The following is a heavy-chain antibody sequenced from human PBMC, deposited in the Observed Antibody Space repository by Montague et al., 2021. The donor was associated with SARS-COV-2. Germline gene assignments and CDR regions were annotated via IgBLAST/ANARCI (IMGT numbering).Heavy chain of an antibody. CDR1: GGSISSSNYY. V-gene: IGHV4-39*07. CDR3: ARGDIVLQEVTEAIDI. CDR2: MYYSGST. D-gene: IGHD2-8*01. Sequence: SETLSLTCTVSGGSISSSNYYWSWIRQPPGKGLEWIGYMYYSGSTYYNPSLKSRVTISIDTSKKQFSLKLSSVTAADTAVYYCARGDIVLQEVTEAIDIWGQGTMVTVSS. J-gene: IGHJ3*02.